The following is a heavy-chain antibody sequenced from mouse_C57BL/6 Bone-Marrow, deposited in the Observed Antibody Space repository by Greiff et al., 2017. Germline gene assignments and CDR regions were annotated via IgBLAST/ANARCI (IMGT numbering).Heavy chain of an antibody. V-gene: IGHV1-52*01. Sequence: VQLQQPGAELVRPGSSVKLSCKASGYTFTSYWMHWVKQRPIPGLEWIGNIDPYDSETHYNQKFKDKATLTVDKSSSTAYMQLSSLTSEDSAVYYCARGRHLNYYAMDYWGQGTSVTVSS. CDR3: ARGRHLNYYAMDY. D-gene: IGHD3-2*02. J-gene: IGHJ4*01. CDR1: GYTFTSYW. CDR2: IDPYDSET.